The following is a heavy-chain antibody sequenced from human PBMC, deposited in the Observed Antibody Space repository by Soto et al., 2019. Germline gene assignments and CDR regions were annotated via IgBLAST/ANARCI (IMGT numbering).Heavy chain of an antibody. D-gene: IGHD3-10*01. J-gene: IGHJ5*02. CDR3: ASYGSGSYYTTRPGRFGDNWFDP. V-gene: IGHV4-59*01. Sequence: SETLSLTCTVSGGSISSYYWSWIRQPPGKGLEWIGYIYYSGSTNYNPSLKSRVTISVDTSKNQFSLKLSSVTAADTAVYYCASYGSGSYYTTRPGRFGDNWFDPWGQGTLVTVSS. CDR1: GGSISSYY. CDR2: IYYSGST.